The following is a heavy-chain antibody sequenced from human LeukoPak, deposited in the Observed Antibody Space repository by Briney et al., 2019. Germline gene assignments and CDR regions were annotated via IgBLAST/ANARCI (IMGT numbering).Heavy chain of an antibody. Sequence: SETLSLTCAVYGGSFSGYYWSWIRQPPGKGLEWIGEINHSGSTNYNPSLKSRVTISVDTSKNQFSLKLSSVTAADTAVYYCARTCSGGSCLTTVSFRGGRNWFDSWGQGTLVTVSS. CDR2: INHSGST. CDR1: GGSFSGYY. CDR3: ARTCSGGSCLTTVSFRGGRNWFDS. D-gene: IGHD2-15*01. V-gene: IGHV4-34*01. J-gene: IGHJ5*01.